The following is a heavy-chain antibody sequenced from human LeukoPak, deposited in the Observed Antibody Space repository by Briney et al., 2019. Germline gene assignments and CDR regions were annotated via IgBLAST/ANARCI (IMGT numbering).Heavy chain of an antibody. Sequence: GPVKVSCKASGYTFASYDINWVRQATGQGLEWMGWMNPNSGNTGYAQKFQGRVTMTRNTSISTAYMELSSLRSEDTAVYYCARYVGLSDCSSTSCYAVYDYYYYYGMDVWGQGTTVTVSS. J-gene: IGHJ6*02. CDR3: ARYVGLSDCSSTSCYAVYDYYYYYGMDV. CDR2: MNPNSGNT. D-gene: IGHD2-2*01. CDR1: GYTFASYD. V-gene: IGHV1-8*01.